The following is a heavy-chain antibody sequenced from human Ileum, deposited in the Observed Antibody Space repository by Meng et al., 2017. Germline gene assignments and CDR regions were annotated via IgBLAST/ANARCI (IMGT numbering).Heavy chain of an antibody. CDR1: VASVSPNSY. V-gene: IGHV4-4*02. CDR2: IDQSGNS. CDR3: ARHGGYYQDF. J-gene: IGHJ4*02. D-gene: IGHD4/OR15-4a*01. Sequence: REPGPGLVTPSPTWSPTCPFSVASVSPNSYWGWVRQPPGKGLAWIGQIDQSGNSYYSPSLKSRVTMSIDKSKNQFSLRLTSVTAADTAAYYCARHGGYYQDFWGQGTLVTVSS.